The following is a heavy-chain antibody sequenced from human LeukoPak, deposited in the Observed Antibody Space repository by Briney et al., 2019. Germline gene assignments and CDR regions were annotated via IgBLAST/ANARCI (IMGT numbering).Heavy chain of an antibody. Sequence: ASVKVSCKASGYTFTGYYMHWVRQAPGQGPEWMGRINPNSGGTNYAQKFQGRVTMTRDTSISTAYMELSRLRSDDTAVYYCARSSPYSGNDYWGQGTLVTVSS. J-gene: IGHJ4*02. D-gene: IGHD1-26*01. CDR3: ARSSPYSGNDY. V-gene: IGHV1-2*06. CDR1: GYTFTGYY. CDR2: INPNSGGT.